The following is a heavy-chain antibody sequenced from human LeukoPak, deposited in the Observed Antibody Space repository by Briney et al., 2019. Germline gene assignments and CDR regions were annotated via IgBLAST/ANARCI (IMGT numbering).Heavy chain of an antibody. J-gene: IGHJ4*02. D-gene: IGHD3-10*01. V-gene: IGHV4-34*01. CDR2: INHSGST. Sequence: SETLSLTCAVYGGSFSGYYWSWIRQPPGKGMEWIGEINHSGSTNYNPSLKSRVTISVDTSKNQFSLKLSSVTAADTAVYYCARGSSGSYLWGQGTLVTVSS. CDR3: ARGSSGSYL. CDR1: GGSFSGYY.